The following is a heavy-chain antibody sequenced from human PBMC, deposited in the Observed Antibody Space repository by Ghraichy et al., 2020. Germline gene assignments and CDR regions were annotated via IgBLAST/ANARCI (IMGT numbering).Heavy chain of an antibody. V-gene: IGHV4-34*01. CDR3: ARSLPMTTSVGHYGMDV. CDR1: GGSFSGYY. J-gene: IGHJ6*02. CDR2: INHSGST. D-gene: IGHD4-17*01. Sequence: SETLSLTCAVYGGSFSGYYWSWIRQPPGKGLEWIGEINHSGSTNYNPSLKSQVTISVDTSKNQFSLKLSSVTAADTAVYYCARSLPMTTSVGHYGMDVWGQGTTVTVSS.